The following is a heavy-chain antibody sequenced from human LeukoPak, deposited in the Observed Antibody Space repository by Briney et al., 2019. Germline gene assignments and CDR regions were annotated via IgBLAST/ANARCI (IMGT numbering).Heavy chain of an antibody. CDR1: GYTFTSYY. CDR2: INPSGGST. CDR3: ARDRPMVRGVHWVYFDY. D-gene: IGHD3-10*01. V-gene: IGHV1-46*01. Sequence: ASVKVSCKASGYTFTSYYMHWVRQAPGQGLEWMGIINPSGGSTGYAQKFQGRVTMTRDTSTSTVYMELSSLRSEDTAVYYCARDRPMVRGVHWVYFDYWGQGTLVTVSS. J-gene: IGHJ4*02.